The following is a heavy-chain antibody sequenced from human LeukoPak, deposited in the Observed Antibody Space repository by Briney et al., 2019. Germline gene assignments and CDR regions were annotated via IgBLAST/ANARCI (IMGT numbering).Heavy chain of an antibody. V-gene: IGHV1-69*13. Sequence: GASVKVSCKASGGTFSSYAISWVRQAPGQGPEWMGGIIPIFGTANYAQKFQGRVTITADESTSTAYIELSSLGSEDTAVYYCARDRGYCSSTSCYLNYYYGMDVWGKGTTVTVSS. CDR3: ARDRGYCSSTSCYLNYYYGMDV. CDR2: IIPIFGTA. D-gene: IGHD2-2*01. CDR1: GGTFSSYA. J-gene: IGHJ6*04.